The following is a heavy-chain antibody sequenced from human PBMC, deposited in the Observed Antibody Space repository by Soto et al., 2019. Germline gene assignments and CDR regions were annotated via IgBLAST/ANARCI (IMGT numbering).Heavy chain of an antibody. CDR2: MNPNSGNT. CDR1: GYTFTSYD. CDR3: ARGAITMVRGVVYWFDP. Sequence: QVQLVQSGAEVKKPGASVKVSCKASGYTFTSYDINWVRQATGQGLEWMGWMNPNSGNTGYAQKFQGRVTMTRNTSISTAYMALSSLRSEDTAVYYCARGAITMVRGVVYWFDPWGQGTLVSVSS. V-gene: IGHV1-8*01. D-gene: IGHD3-10*01. J-gene: IGHJ5*02.